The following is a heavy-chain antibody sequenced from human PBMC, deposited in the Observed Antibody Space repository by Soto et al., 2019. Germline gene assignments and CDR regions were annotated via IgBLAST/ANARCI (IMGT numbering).Heavy chain of an antibody. V-gene: IGHV1-69*01. J-gene: IGHJ5*02. CDR1: GGTFSSYA. CDR2: IIPIFGTA. Sequence: QVQLVQSGAEVKKPGSSVKVSCKASGGTFSSYAISWVRQAPGQGLEWMGGIIPIFGTANYAQKFQGRVTITADESTSTDYMELSSLRSEDTAVYYCAREGPSNWNYERRWFDPWGQGTLVTVSS. CDR3: AREGPSNWNYERRWFDP. D-gene: IGHD1-7*01.